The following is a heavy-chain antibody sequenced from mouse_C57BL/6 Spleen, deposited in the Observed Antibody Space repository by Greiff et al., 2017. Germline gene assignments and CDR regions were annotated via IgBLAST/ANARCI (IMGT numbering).Heavy chain of an antibody. D-gene: IGHD3-2*02. CDR1: GYAFSSSW. J-gene: IGHJ3*01. Sequence: QVQLQQSGPELVKPGASVKISCKASGYAFSSSWMNWVKQRPGKGLEWIGRIYPGDGDTNYNVKFKGKATLTADKSSSTAYMQLSSLTSEDSAVYCCARWAAQATWGFAYWGQGTLVTVSA. CDR2: IYPGDGDT. V-gene: IGHV1-82*01. CDR3: ARWAAQATWGFAY.